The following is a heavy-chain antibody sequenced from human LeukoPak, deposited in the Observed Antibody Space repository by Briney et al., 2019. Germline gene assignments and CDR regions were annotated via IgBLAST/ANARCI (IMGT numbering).Heavy chain of an antibody. CDR1: GGTFSNYG. V-gene: IGHV1-69*06. CDR3: ARVGGPMVRGVFDC. Sequence: SVKVSCKASGGTFSNYGFTWVRQAPGQGLECMGAIVPAFGTTNYAEKFQDRVTITADTSTSTVYMQLSSLRSEDTAVYYCARVGGPMVRGVFDCWGQGTLLTVSS. D-gene: IGHD3-10*01. CDR2: IVPAFGTT. J-gene: IGHJ4*02.